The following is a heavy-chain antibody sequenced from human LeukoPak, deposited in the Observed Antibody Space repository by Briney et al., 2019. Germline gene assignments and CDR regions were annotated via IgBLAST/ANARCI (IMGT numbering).Heavy chain of an antibody. CDR3: ARLGYYDILTGYYKNWFDP. J-gene: IGHJ5*02. V-gene: IGHV4-38-2*02. CDR2: IYYSGST. CDR1: GYSISSGYY. Sequence: SETLSLTCTVSGYSISSGYYWGWIRQPPGKGLEWIGRIYYSGSTNYNPSLKSRVTISVDTSKNQFSLKLSSVTAADTAVYYCARLGYYDILTGYYKNWFDPWGQGTLVTVSS. D-gene: IGHD3-9*01.